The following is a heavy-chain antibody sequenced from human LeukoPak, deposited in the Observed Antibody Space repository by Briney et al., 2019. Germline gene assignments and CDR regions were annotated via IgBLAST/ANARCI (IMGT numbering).Heavy chain of an antibody. CDR3: ARGRWGYCSGGSCYGAFDI. CDR2: IYTSGST. J-gene: IGHJ3*02. D-gene: IGHD2-15*01. Sequence: SETLSLTCTVSGGSISSYYWSWIRQPAGKGLEWIGCIYTSGSTNYNPSLKSRVTMSVDTSKNQFSLKLSSVTAADTAVYYCARGRWGYCSGGSCYGAFDIWGQGTMVTVSS. CDR1: GGSISSYY. V-gene: IGHV4-4*07.